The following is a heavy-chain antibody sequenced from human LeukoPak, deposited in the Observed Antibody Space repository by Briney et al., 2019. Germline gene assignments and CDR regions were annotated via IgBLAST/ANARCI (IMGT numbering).Heavy chain of an antibody. J-gene: IGHJ4*02. CDR3: ARAMARYYYGSGSSSEFDY. CDR2: ISGGDGST. D-gene: IGHD3-10*01. CDR1: GFTFSSYA. Sequence: GGSLRLSCAASGFTFSSYAMSWVRQAPGKGLEWVSGISGGDGSTNDADSVKGRFTISRENSKNTLYLQMGSLRAEDMAVYYCARAMARYYYGSGSSSEFDYWGQGTLVTVSS. V-gene: IGHV3-23*01.